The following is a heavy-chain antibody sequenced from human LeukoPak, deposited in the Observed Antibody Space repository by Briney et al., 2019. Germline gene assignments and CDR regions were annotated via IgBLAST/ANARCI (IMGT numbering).Heavy chain of an antibody. CDR1: GDSISSGDYY. Sequence: SETLSLTCTVSGDSISSGDYYWSWIRQPAGKGLEWIGRISSSGSTNYNPSLKSRVTISVDTSRNQFSLKLSSVTAADTAVYYCASIAAAGYYYYYMDVWGKGTTVTVSS. D-gene: IGHD6-13*01. J-gene: IGHJ6*03. CDR2: ISSSGST. V-gene: IGHV4-61*02. CDR3: ASIAAAGYYYYYMDV.